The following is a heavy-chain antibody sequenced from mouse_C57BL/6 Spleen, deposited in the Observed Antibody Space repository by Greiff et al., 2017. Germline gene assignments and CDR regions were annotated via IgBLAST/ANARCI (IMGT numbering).Heavy chain of an antibody. CDR1: GYTFTDYN. Sequence: VQLQQSGPELVKPGASVKIPCKASGYTFTDYNMDWVKQSHGKSLEWIGDINPNNGGTIYNQKFKGKATLTVDKSSSTAYMELRSLTSEDTAVYYCAREFAGGYYAMDYWGQGTSVTVSS. CDR2: INPNNGGT. CDR3: AREFAGGYYAMDY. J-gene: IGHJ4*01. V-gene: IGHV1-18*01.